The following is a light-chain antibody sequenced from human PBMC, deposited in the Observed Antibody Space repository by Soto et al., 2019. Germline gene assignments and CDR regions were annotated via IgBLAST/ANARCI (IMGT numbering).Light chain of an antibody. CDR1: QSISSSY. J-gene: IGKJ2*01. V-gene: IGKV3-20*01. CDR2: AAS. CDR3: QQYGSSSYT. Sequence: EIGLTQSPGTLSLSPGERATLSCRASQSISSSYLAWYQQKPGQAPRLLIYAASSRATGIPDRFSGSGSGTDFTLTISRLEPEDFAVYYCQQYGSSSYTVGQGTQLEIK.